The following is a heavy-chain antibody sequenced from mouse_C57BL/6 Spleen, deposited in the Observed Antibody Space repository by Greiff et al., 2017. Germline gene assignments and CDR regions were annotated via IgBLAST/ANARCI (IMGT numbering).Heavy chain of an antibody. J-gene: IGHJ2*01. CDR2: ISYDGSN. D-gene: IGHD1-1*01. CDR3: ARGVAPDY. Sequence: EVKLLESGPGLVKPSQSLSLTCSVTGYSITSGYYWNWIRQFPGNKLEWMGYISYDGSNNYNPSLNNRISITRDTSKNPFFLTLNSVTTEDTATYYCARGVAPDYWGEGTTLTVSS. V-gene: IGHV3-6*01. CDR1: GYSITSGYY.